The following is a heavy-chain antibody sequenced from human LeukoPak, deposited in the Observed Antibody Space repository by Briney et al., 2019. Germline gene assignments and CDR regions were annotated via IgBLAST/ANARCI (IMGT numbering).Heavy chain of an antibody. CDR1: GFTFSSYS. V-gene: IGHV3-21*01. Sequence: GGSLRLSCAASGFTFSSYSMNWVRQAPGKGLEWVSSISSSSYIYYADSVKGRFTISRDNAKNSLYLQMNSLRAEDTAVYYCARAPDIVVVGAAPDYWGQGTLVTVSS. CDR2: ISSSSYI. J-gene: IGHJ4*02. D-gene: IGHD2-15*01. CDR3: ARAPDIVVVGAAPDY.